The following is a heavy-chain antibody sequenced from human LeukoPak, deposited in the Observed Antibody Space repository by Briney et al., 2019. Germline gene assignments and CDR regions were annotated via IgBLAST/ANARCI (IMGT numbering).Heavy chain of an antibody. CDR1: GFTFNTYW. Sequence: GGSLRLSCAASGFTFNTYWMTWVRQAPGKGLEWVANIDQEGSEKYYVDSVKGRFTISRDNAKNSLYLEMNSLRAEDTAVFYCARGPKILWFGESNFDYWGQGTLVTVSS. D-gene: IGHD3-10*01. V-gene: IGHV3-7*01. CDR3: ARGPKILWFGESNFDY. CDR2: IDQEGSEK. J-gene: IGHJ4*02.